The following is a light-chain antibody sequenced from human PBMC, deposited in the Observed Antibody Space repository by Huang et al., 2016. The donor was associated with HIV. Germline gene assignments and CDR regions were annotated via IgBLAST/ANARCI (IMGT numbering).Light chain of an antibody. CDR2: WAS. CDR1: QNILYSSNNKNY. J-gene: IGKJ4*01. V-gene: IGKV4-1*01. CDR3: QQYYDSPL. Sequence: DIVMTQSPDSLAVSLGERATIHCKSSQNILYSSNNKNYLAWYQQKPGQPPKLLIYWASTRESGVPDRFSGSGSGTDFTLTISSLQAEDVAVYYCQQYYDSPLFGGGTKVEIK.